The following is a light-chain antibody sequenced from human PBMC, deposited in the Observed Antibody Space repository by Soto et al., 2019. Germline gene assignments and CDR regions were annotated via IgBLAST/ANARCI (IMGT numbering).Light chain of an antibody. J-gene: IGKJ1*01. CDR3: QQYNNWPQT. CDR1: QSVLYSSNNKNY. Sequence: DIVMTQSPASLAVSLVARATINCKSSQSVLYSSNNKNYLAWYQQKPGQPPKLLIYWASTRESGVPDRFSGSGSGTDFTLTISSLQAEDVAVYYCQQYNNWPQTFGQGTKVDIK. V-gene: IGKV4-1*01. CDR2: WAS.